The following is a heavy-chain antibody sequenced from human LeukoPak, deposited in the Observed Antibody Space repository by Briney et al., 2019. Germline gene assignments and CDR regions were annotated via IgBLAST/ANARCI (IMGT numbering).Heavy chain of an antibody. CDR1: GYTFTSYG. V-gene: IGHV1-18*01. CDR3: ARVEWYYDSSGYYQLGYFDL. D-gene: IGHD3-22*01. CDR2: ISAYNGNT. J-gene: IGHJ2*01. Sequence: ASVKVSCKASGYTFTSYGISWVRQAPGQGLEWMGWISAYNGNTNYAQKLQGRVTMITDTSTSTAYMELRSLRSDDTAVYYCARVEWYYDSSGYYQLGYFDLWGRGTLVTVSS.